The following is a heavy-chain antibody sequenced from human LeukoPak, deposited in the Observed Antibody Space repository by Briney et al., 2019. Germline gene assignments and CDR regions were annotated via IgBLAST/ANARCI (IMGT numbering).Heavy chain of an antibody. CDR2: IYSGGST. J-gene: IGHJ4*02. CDR1: GFTVSSNY. V-gene: IGHV3-66*02. CDR3: ASPSGSYYFDY. D-gene: IGHD1-26*01. Sequence: RPGGSLRLSCAASGFTVSSNYMSWVRQAPGKGLEWVSVIYSGGSTYYADSVKGRFTISRDNSKNTLYLQMNSLGAEDTAVYYCASPSGSYYFDYWGQGTLVTVSS.